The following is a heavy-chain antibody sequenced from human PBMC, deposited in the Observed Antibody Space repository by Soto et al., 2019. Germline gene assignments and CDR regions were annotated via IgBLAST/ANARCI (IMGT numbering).Heavy chain of an antibody. D-gene: IGHD6-13*01. CDR1: GGSFSGYY. V-gene: IGHV4-34*01. CDR2: INHSGST. Sequence: XATLSLTCAVYGGSFSGYYGSWIRQPPGKGLEWIGEINHSGSTNYNPSLKSRVTISVDTSKNQFSLKLSSVTAADTAVYYCARKTSIAAAGGVSYYFDYWGQGTLVTVSS. J-gene: IGHJ4*02. CDR3: ARKTSIAAAGGVSYYFDY.